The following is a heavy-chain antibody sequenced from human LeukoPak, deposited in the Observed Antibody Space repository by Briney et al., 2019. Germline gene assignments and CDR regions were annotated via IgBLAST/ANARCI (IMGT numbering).Heavy chain of an antibody. CDR2: ISAYNGNT. V-gene: IGHV1-18*01. CDR3: ARDRLITMIVVDDAFDI. Sequence: ASVTVSCKASGYTFTSYGISWVRQAPGQGLEWMGWISAYNGNTNYAQKLQGRVTMTTDTSTSTAYMELRSLRSDDTAVYYCARDRLITMIVVDDAFDIWGQGTMVTVSS. CDR1: GYTFTSYG. D-gene: IGHD3-22*01. J-gene: IGHJ3*02.